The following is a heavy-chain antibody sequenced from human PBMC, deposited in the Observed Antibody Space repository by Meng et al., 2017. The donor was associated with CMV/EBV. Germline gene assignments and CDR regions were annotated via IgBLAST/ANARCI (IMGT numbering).Heavy chain of an antibody. CDR2: MNPNSGNT. CDR3: ARTRIEVEPDGTKIKYYNYGMDV. Sequence: GESLKISCAASGFTFTTYDINWVRQATGQGLEWMGWMNPNSGNTGYAQKFQGRVTMTRVTSISTAYMELSSLTSDDTAVYYCARTRIEVEPDGTKIKYYNYGMDVWGQGTTVTVSS. V-gene: IGHV1-8*01. J-gene: IGHJ6*02. CDR1: GFTFTTYD. D-gene: IGHD2-15*01.